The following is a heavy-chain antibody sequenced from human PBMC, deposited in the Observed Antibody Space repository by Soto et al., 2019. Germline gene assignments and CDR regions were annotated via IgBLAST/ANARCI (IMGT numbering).Heavy chain of an antibody. J-gene: IGHJ5*02. V-gene: IGHV4-4*02. CDR1: GGSISSSNW. Sequence: SETLSLTCAVSGGSISSSNWWSWVRQPPGKGLEWIGEIYHSGSTNYNPSLKSRVTISVDTSKNHFSLKLSSVTAADTAVYYCARDWRSSSWQTEHFDPWGQGTLVTVSS. CDR2: IYHSGST. D-gene: IGHD6-13*01. CDR3: ARDWRSSSWQTEHFDP.